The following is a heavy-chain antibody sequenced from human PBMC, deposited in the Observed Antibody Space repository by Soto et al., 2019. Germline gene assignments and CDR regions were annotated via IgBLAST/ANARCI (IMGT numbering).Heavy chain of an antibody. J-gene: IGHJ4*02. CDR1: GGSISGYY. V-gene: IGHV4-59*01. D-gene: IGHD6-13*01. CDR3: ATGATYSSSWSGSFDY. Sequence: QVQLQESGPGLVKPSETLSLTCTVSGGSISGYYWSWIRQPPGKGLEWIGYIYYSESTNYNPSLKSRPTISVDTSKNQFSLELRSVTAADTAVYYCATGATYSSSWSGSFDYWGQGTLVTVSS. CDR2: IYYSEST.